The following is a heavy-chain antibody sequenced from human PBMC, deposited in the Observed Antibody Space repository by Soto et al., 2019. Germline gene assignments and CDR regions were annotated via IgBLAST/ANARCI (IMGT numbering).Heavy chain of an antibody. D-gene: IGHD3-10*01. CDR2: ISSGSGNI. V-gene: IGHV3-48*04. J-gene: IGHJ5*02. CDR1: GFIFSSYD. CDR3: ARTYGTGSMNWFDP. Sequence: EVQLVESGGGLVQPGGSLRLSCAASGFIFSSYDMNWVRQAPGKGLEWVSYISSGSGNILYADSVKGRFTISRDNAQNSLYLQMISRRAEDTAVSYCARTYGTGSMNWFDPWGQGTLVTVSS.